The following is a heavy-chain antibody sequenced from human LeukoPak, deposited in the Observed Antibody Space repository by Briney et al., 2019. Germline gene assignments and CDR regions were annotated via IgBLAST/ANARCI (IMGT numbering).Heavy chain of an antibody. CDR3: ARERATTLDY. V-gene: IGHV3-30*04. Sequence: GGSLRLSCAASGFTFSSYAMHWVRQAPGKGLEWVAVISYDGSNKYYADSVKGRFTISRDNSKNTLHLQMNSLRAEDTALYYCARERATTLDYWGQGTLVTVSS. J-gene: IGHJ4*02. CDR2: ISYDGSNK. D-gene: IGHD1-26*01. CDR1: GFTFSSYA.